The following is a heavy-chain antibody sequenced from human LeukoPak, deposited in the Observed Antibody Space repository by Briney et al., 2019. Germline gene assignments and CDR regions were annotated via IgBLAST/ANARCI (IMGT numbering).Heavy chain of an antibody. CDR1: GGSFSGYY. J-gene: IGHJ4*02. CDR2: IYYSGST. CDR3: ARVEYVATVLNFDY. D-gene: IGHD5-12*01. Sequence: PSETLSLTCAVYGGSFSGYYWSWIRQPPGKGLEWIGYIYYSGSTYYNPSLKSRVTISVDTSKNQFSLKLSSVTAADTAVYYCARVEYVATVLNFDYWGQGTLVTVSS. V-gene: IGHV4-30-4*08.